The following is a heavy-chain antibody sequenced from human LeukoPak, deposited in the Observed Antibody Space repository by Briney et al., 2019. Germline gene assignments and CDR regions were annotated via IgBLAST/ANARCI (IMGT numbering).Heavy chain of an antibody. Sequence: GGSLRLSCAASGFTFSSYSMSWVRQAPGKGLEWVANMKQDGREKYHVESVKGRFTISRDNAKNSLYLQMNSLRDEDTAIYYCARGGGSGRWGTAFDMWGQGTLVTVSS. CDR3: ARGGGSGRWGTAFDM. J-gene: IGHJ3*02. V-gene: IGHV3-7*01. D-gene: IGHD6-19*01. CDR2: MKQDGREK. CDR1: GFTFSSYS.